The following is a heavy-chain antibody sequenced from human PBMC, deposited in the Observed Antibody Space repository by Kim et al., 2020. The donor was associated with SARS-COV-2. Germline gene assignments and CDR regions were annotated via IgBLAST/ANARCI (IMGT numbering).Heavy chain of an antibody. CDR2: ISFDGSNK. CDR3: AKDRDPYYYDNSGFDY. Sequence: GGSLRLSCAASGFTFSSYGMHWVRQAPGKGLEWVAVISFDGSNKDYADSVKGRFTISRDHSKNTLYLQMNSLRAEDTAVYYCAKDRDPYYYDNSGFDYWGQGTLVTVSS. CDR1: GFTFSSYG. V-gene: IGHV3-30*18. D-gene: IGHD3-22*01. J-gene: IGHJ4*02.